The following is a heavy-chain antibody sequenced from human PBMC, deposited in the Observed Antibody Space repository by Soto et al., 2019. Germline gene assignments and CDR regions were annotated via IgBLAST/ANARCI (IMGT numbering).Heavy chain of an antibody. V-gene: IGHV3-30-3*01. CDR2: MSYDGTTK. CDR3: AREVLWSRYFDY. D-gene: IGHD3-10*01. Sequence: QVQLVESGGGVVQPGRSLRLSCAASGFIFSNYVMYWVRQAPGKGLEWVAFMSYDGTTKSYADSVKGRFTISRDNSQNTLYLQMNSLRPEDTGVYYCAREVLWSRYFDYWGKGTLVTVSS. CDR1: GFIFSNYV. J-gene: IGHJ4*02.